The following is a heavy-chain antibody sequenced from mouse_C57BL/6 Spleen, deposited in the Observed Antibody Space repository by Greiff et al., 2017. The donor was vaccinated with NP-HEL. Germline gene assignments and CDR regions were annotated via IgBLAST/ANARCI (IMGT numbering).Heavy chain of an antibody. CDR2: IYPRSGNT. J-gene: IGHJ1*03. CDR3: ARGVITTVWYFDV. Sequence: QVHVKQPGAELVRPGTSVKLSCKASGYTFTSYWMHWVKQRTGQGLEWIGEIYPRSGNTYYNEKFKGKATLTADKSSSTAYMELRSLTSEDSAVYFCARGVITTVWYFDVWGTGTTVTVSS. V-gene: IGHV1-81*01. D-gene: IGHD1-1*01. CDR1: GYTFTSYW.